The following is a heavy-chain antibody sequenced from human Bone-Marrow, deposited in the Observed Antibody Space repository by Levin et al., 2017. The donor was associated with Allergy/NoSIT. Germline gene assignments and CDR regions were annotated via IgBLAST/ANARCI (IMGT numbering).Heavy chain of an antibody. CDR3: ARKKRPHCNSVTCYSDS. D-gene: IGHD2/OR15-2a*01. CDR2: ISGSGSTT. V-gene: IGHV3-23*01. CDR1: GFAFSTHA. Sequence: PGGSLRLSCAASGFAFSTHAMIWVRQAPGKGLEWVSFISGSGSTTYYADSVRGRFTVSRDNSQNTMTLQMNSLRPDDTARYFCARKKRPHCNSVTCYSDSWGQGSLVTVSS. J-gene: IGHJ4*02.